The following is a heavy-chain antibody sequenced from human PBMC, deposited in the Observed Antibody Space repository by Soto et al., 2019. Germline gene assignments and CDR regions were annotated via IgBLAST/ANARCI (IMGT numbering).Heavy chain of an antibody. J-gene: IGHJ5*02. CDR1: GDSISSTSHY. D-gene: IGHD3-3*01. CDR3: ARPRRFGVGAWYDP. Sequence: QVQLQESGPGLVKPSETLSLICTVSGDSISSTSHYWSWIRQPPGKGLEWIGYLYDSGTTNYNLSLQSRVTISVATSKNPVSLNLRSVTAADTAVYYWARPRRFGVGAWYDPWGQGTLVTVSS. V-gene: IGHV4-61*01. CDR2: LYDSGTT.